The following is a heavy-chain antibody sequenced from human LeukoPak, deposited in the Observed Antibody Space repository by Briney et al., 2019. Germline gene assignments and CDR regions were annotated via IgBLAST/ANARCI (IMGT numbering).Heavy chain of an antibody. CDR2: ISSSSSTI. CDR3: ASFMTTATYYYYYYMDV. J-gene: IGHJ6*03. D-gene: IGHD4-11*01. Sequence: PGGSLRLSCAASGFTFSSYSMNWVRQAPGKGLEWVSYISSSSSTIYYAGSVKGRFTISRDNAKNSLYLQMNSLRAEDTAVYYCASFMTTATYYYYYYMDVWGKGTTVTVSS. CDR1: GFTFSSYS. V-gene: IGHV3-48*01.